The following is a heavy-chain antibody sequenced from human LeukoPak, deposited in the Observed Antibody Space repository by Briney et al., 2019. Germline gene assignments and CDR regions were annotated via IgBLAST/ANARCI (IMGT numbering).Heavy chain of an antibody. Sequence: GASVKVSCKASGYTFTSYYMHWVRQAPGQGLEWRGIINPSGGSTSYAQKFQGRVTMTRDTSTSTVYMELSSLRSEDTAVYSCASVVAARGWFDPWGQGTLVTVSS. CDR1: GYTFTSYY. D-gene: IGHD2-15*01. CDR3: ASVVAARGWFDP. CDR2: INPSGGST. V-gene: IGHV1-46*01. J-gene: IGHJ5*02.